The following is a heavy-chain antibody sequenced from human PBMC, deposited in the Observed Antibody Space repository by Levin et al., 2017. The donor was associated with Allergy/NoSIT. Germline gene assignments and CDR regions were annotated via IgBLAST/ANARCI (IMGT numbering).Heavy chain of an antibody. CDR2: IRNKANSYTT. Sequence: QPGGSLRLSCAASGFIFSDHYMDWVRQAPGKGLEWVGRIRNKANSYTTEYAASVKGRFTISRDDSKSSLYLQMNSLKTEDTAVYYCARRIVTTGGSETFDIWCQGTMVTVSS. D-gene: IGHD5-12*01. CDR1: GFIFSDHY. J-gene: IGHJ3*02. CDR3: ARRIVTTGGSETFDI. V-gene: IGHV3-72*01.